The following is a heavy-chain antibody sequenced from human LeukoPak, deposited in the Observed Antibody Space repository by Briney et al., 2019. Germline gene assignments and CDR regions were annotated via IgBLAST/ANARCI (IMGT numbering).Heavy chain of an antibody. CDR2: ISGSGGST. CDR3: AKDLKYYYDSSGIPYYFDY. V-gene: IGHV3-23*01. Sequence: GSLRLSCAASGFSFSSYAMSWVRQAPGKGLEWVSAISGSGGSTYYADSVKGRFTISRDNSKNTLYLQMNSLRAEDTAVYYCAKDLKYYYDSSGIPYYFDYWGQGTLVTVSS. J-gene: IGHJ4*02. CDR1: GFSFSSYA. D-gene: IGHD3-22*01.